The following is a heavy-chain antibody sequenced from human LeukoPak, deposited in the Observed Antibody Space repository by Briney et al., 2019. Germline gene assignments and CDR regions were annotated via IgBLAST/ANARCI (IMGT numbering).Heavy chain of an antibody. D-gene: IGHD6-19*01. Sequence: GGSLRLSCTASGFTFDDYAMHWVRQAPGKGLEWVSLISWDGGSTYYADSVKGRFTISRDNSKNSLYLQMNSLRAEDTALYYCAKEASSGWYRWAAFDIWGQGTMVTVSS. CDR3: AKEASSGWYRWAAFDI. V-gene: IGHV3-43D*03. J-gene: IGHJ3*02. CDR1: GFTFDDYA. CDR2: ISWDGGST.